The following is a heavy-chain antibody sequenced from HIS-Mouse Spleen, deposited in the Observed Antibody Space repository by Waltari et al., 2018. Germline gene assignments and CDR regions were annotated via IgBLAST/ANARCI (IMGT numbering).Heavy chain of an antibody. CDR3: ARVTTNCFDY. Sequence: EVQLVESGGGLVQPGGSLRLSCAASGFTFSSYWMHWVRQAPGKGLGWVSRINSDGGRTSYADSVEGRFTISRDNAKNTLYLQMNSLRAEDTAVYYCARVTTNCFDYWGQGTLVTVSS. V-gene: IGHV3-74*01. D-gene: IGHD7-27*01. J-gene: IGHJ4*02. CDR1: GFTFSSYW. CDR2: INSDGGRT.